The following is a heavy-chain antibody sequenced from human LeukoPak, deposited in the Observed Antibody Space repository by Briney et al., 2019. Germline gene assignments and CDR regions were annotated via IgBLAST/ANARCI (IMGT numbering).Heavy chain of an antibody. D-gene: IGHD3-22*01. CDR3: ARLYYDSSGYYQICYFDY. Sequence: SETLSLTCTVSGGSISSSSYYWGWIRQPPGQGLEWIGSIYYSGSTYYNPSLKSRVTISVDTSKNQFSLNLSSVTAADTAVYYCARLYYDSSGYYQICYFDYWGEGTLLSDPS. V-gene: IGHV4-39*01. J-gene: IGHJ4*02. CDR1: GGSISSSSYY. CDR2: IYYSGST.